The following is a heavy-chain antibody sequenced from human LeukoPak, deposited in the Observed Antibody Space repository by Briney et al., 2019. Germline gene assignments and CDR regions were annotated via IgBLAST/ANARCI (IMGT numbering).Heavy chain of an antibody. CDR2: ISAYNGNT. V-gene: IGHV1-18*01. CDR1: GYTFTSYG. Sequence: GASVKVSCKASGYTFTSYGISWVRQAPGQGLEWMGWISAYNGNTNYAQKFQERVTITRDMSTSTAYMELSSLRSEDTAVYYCAAYGSGSYDYWGQGTLVTVSS. D-gene: IGHD3-10*01. J-gene: IGHJ4*02. CDR3: AAYGSGSYDY.